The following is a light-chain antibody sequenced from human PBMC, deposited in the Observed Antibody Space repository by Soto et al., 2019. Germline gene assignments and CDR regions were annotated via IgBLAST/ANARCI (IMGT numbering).Light chain of an antibody. CDR1: SSNIGSSA. Sequence: QTVVTQPPSASGTPGQRVTISCSGSSSNIGSSAVNWYQQLPGTAPKLLIYSNNQRPSGVPDRFSGSKSGTSASLAISGLQSEDEAHYFCAAWDDSLNGVIFGGGTKLTVL. V-gene: IGLV1-44*01. CDR2: SNN. CDR3: AAWDDSLNGVI. J-gene: IGLJ2*01.